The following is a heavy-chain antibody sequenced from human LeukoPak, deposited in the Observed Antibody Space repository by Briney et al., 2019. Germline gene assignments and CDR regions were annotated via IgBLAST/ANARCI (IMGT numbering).Heavy chain of an antibody. CDR1: GFTFSSYA. D-gene: IGHD1-1*01. V-gene: IGHV3-23*01. Sequence: GGSLRLSCAASGFTFSSYAMSWVRQAPGKGLEWVSATSGSADNTYYADSVKGRFTISRDNSKNTLYLQMNSLRAEDTAVYYCAKSTGTGDFDYWGQGTLVTVSS. J-gene: IGHJ4*02. CDR3: AKSTGTGDFDY. CDR2: TSGSADNT.